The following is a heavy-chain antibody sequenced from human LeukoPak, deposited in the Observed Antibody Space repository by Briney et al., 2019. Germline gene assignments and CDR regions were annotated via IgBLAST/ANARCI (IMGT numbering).Heavy chain of an antibody. CDR2: IHYSGNT. J-gene: IGHJ5*02. Sequence: SETLSLTCTVSGGSISSGNCYWSWVRQPPGKGLEWIGYIHYSGNTYYNPTLKSRVTISVDTSKNQFSLKLSSVTAADTAVYYCARHFTGYPFDFVCWFDPWGQGTLVTVSS. D-gene: IGHD3-16*01. CDR3: ARHFTGYPFDFVCWFDP. CDR1: GGSISSGNCY. V-gene: IGHV4-39*01.